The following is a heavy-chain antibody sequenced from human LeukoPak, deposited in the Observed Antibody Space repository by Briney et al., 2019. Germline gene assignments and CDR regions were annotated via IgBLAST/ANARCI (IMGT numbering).Heavy chain of an antibody. CDR3: ARNAGWVSDY. CDR2: IKPDGSEK. D-gene: IGHD6-19*01. CDR1: GFTFNTNA. V-gene: IGHV3-7*04. Sequence: QSGGSLRLSCAASGFTFNTNAMSWVRQAPGKGLEWVANIKPDGSEKFYVDSVKGRFTISRDNAENSLYLDMSSLRAEDTAVYYCARNAGWVSDYWGQGTLVTVSS. J-gene: IGHJ4*02.